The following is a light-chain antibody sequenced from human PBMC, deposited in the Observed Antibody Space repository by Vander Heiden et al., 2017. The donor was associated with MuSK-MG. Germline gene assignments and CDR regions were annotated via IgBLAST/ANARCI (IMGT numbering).Light chain of an antibody. CDR3: QQYSRYEWT. Sequence: DIQMTQSPSTLSASVGDRVTITCRASQSISSWLAWFQQKPGKAPKLLIYEASNLESGVPSRFSGSGSGTEFTLTISSLQPDDFATYFCQQYSRYEWTFGQGTKVEIK. V-gene: IGKV1-5*03. CDR1: QSISSW. CDR2: EAS. J-gene: IGKJ1*01.